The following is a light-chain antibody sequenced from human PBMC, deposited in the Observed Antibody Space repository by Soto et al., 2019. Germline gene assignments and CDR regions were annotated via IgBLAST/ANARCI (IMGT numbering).Light chain of an antibody. CDR3: CSYAGSYTWL. CDR1: NSDVGIYNY. Sequence: QSVLTQPRSVSGSPGQSVTISCTGTNSDVGIYNYVSWFQQYPGKAPKLMLYDVSKRPSGVPDRFSCSKSGNTASLTISGLQAEDEAYYNCCSYAGSYTWLFGGGTKLTVL. J-gene: IGLJ3*02. CDR2: DVS. V-gene: IGLV2-11*01.